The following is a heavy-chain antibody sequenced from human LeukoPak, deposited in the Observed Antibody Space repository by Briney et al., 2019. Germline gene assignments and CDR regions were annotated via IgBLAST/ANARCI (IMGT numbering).Heavy chain of an antibody. D-gene: IGHD1-1*01. CDR2: ISSSSSTI. CDR3: ARVRAERESYYYYYYMDV. Sequence: TGGSLRLSCAASGFTFSSYSMNWVRQAPGKGLEWVSYISSSSSTIYYADSVKGRFTISRDNAKNSLYLQMNSLRAEDTAVYYCARVRAERESYYYYYYMDVWSKGTTVTVSS. CDR1: GFTFSSYS. V-gene: IGHV3-48*01. J-gene: IGHJ6*03.